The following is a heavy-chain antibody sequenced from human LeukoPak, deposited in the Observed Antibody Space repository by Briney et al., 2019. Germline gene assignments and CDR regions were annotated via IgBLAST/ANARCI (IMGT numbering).Heavy chain of an antibody. D-gene: IGHD2-21*01. CDR2: IRYDGSNK. V-gene: IGHV3-30*02. CDR3: ARTIVAVRAAHDYFDY. CDR1: GFTFSSYG. Sequence: GGSLRLSCVASGFTFSSYGMHWVRQAPGKGLEWVAFIRYDGSNKYYADSVKGRFTISRDNSKNTLYLQMNSLRAEDMAVYYCARTIVAVRAAHDYFDYWGQGTLVTVSS. J-gene: IGHJ4*02.